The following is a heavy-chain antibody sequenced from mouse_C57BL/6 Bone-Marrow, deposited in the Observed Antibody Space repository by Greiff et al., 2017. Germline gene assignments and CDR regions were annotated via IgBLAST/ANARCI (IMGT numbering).Heavy chain of an antibody. V-gene: IGHV1-62-2*01. Sequence: VQLQQSGAELVKPGASVKLSCKASGYTFTEYTIHWVKQRSGQGLEWIGWFYPGRGSIKYNEKFKDKATLTADKSSSTVYMELSRLTSEDAAVDVCARRADYPWYVDVWGTGTTVTVSS. D-gene: IGHD2-4*01. CDR3: ARRADYPWYVDV. CDR1: GYTFTEYT. J-gene: IGHJ1*03. CDR2: FYPGRGSI.